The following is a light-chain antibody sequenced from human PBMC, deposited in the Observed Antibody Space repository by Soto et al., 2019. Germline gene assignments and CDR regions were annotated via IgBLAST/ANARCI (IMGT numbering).Light chain of an antibody. CDR3: QHYDTFPYT. CDR2: DAS. V-gene: IGKV1-5*01. Sequence: DIQMTQSPSFVSASVGDRVTITCRASQSIDNWLAWYQQKPGKAPKLLIYDASTLESGVSSGFSGSGSGTEFTRTISRLRPDDFATYYCQHYDTFPYTFGQGTKLEIK. CDR1: QSIDNW. J-gene: IGKJ2*01.